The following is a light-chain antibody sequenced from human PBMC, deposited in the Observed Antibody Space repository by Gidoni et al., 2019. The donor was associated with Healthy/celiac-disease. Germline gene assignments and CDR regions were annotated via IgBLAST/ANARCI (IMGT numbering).Light chain of an antibody. CDR2: GAS. CDR1: QSVSSN. Sequence: EIVMTHSPATLSVSPGERATLSCRASQSVSSNLAWYQQKPGQAPRLLIYGASTRATGIPARFSGSGSGTEFTLTISSRQSEDFAVYYCQQYNNWPWTFXXXTKVEIK. J-gene: IGKJ1*01. CDR3: QQYNNWPWT. V-gene: IGKV3-15*01.